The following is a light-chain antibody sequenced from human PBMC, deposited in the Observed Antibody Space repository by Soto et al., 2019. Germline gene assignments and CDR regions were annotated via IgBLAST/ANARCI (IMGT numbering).Light chain of an antibody. V-gene: IGKV3-20*01. CDR3: QQYGSSPWT. J-gene: IGKJ1*01. CDR1: QSVSSY. CDR2: GAS. Sequence: EIVFTQSPATLSLSPGERATLSCRASQSVSSYLAWYQQKPGQAPRLLVYGASSRATGIQDRFSGSGSQTDFTLTISRLEPEDFAVYYCQQYGSSPWTFGQGTKVDIK.